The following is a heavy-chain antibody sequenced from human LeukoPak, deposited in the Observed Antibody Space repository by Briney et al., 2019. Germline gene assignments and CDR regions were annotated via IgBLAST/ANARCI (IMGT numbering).Heavy chain of an antibody. CDR2: IWYDGSNK. D-gene: IGHD6-13*01. V-gene: IGHV3-30*02. CDR3: AAGTRSLPDY. J-gene: IGHJ4*02. CDR1: GFTFSSYG. Sequence: QPGGSLRLSCAASGFTFSSYGMHWVRQAPGKGLEWVAVIWYDGSNKYYADSVKGRFTISRDNPKNTLYLQMNSLRAEDTAVYYCAAGTRSLPDYWGQGTLVTVSS.